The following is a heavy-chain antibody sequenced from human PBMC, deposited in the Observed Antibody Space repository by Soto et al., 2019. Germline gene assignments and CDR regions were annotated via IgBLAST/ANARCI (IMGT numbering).Heavy chain of an antibody. J-gene: IGHJ4*02. CDR2: IIPIFGTA. V-gene: IGHV1-69*01. D-gene: IGHD3-22*01. CDR1: GGTFSSYA. CDR3: ARDYYHDSSGYRPITPPYY. Sequence: QVQLVQSGAEVKKPGSSVKVSCKASGGTFSSYAISWVRQAPGQGLEWMGGIIPIFGTANYAQKFQGRVKITADESTSTAYMELSSLRSEDTALYYCARDYYHDSSGYRPITPPYYWGQGTLVTVSS.